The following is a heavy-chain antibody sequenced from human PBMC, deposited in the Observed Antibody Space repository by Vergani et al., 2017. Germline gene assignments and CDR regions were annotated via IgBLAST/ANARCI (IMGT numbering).Heavy chain of an antibody. J-gene: IGHJ4*02. CDR2: IRGSGVRT. Sequence: EVQLLESGGGLVQPGGSLRLSCAASGFTFSSYAMSWVRQAPGEGLEWVAAIRGSGVRTYYADSVKGRFTISGDNSKNTLYLRMNSLRAENTAVYYCADSEGQGRDFYFDYWGQGTLVTVSS. D-gene: IGHD3-3*01. V-gene: IGHV3-23*01. CDR1: GFTFSSYA. CDR3: ADSEGQGRDFYFDY.